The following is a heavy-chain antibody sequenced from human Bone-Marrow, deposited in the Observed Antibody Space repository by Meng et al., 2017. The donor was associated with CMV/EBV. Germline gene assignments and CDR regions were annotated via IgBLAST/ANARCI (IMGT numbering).Heavy chain of an antibody. CDR2: IRSKAYGGTT. CDR1: GFTFGDYA. V-gene: IGHV3-49*04. Sequence: GGSLRLSCTASGFTFGDYAMSWVRQAPGKGLEWVGFIRSKAYGGTTEYAASVKGRFTISRDDSKSIAYLQMNSLKTEDTAVYYCARRLGGSYYDILTGYYNAHAFDIWGQGTMVTVSS. J-gene: IGHJ3*02. D-gene: IGHD3-9*01. CDR3: ARRLGGSYYDILTGYYNAHAFDI.